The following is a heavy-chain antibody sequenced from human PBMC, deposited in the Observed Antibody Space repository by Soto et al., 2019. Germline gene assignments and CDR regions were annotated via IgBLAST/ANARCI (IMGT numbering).Heavy chain of an antibody. D-gene: IGHD3-10*01. V-gene: IGHV3-30*18. CDR2: ISYDGSNK. Sequence: QPGGSLRLSCAASGFTFSSYGMHWFRQAPGKGLEWVAVISYDGSNKYYADSVKGRFTISRDNSKNTLYLQMNSLRAEDTAVYYCAKDIFPYGSGSYYNTNFDYWGQGTLVTVSS. CDR3: AKDIFPYGSGSYYNTNFDY. J-gene: IGHJ4*02. CDR1: GFTFSSYG.